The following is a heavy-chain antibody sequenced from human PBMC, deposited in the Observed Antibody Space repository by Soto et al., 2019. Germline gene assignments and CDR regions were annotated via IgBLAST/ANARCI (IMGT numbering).Heavy chain of an antibody. CDR3: AVSSPDIVVLPSSIYFTS. D-gene: IGHD2-15*01. V-gene: IGHV3-9*02. Sequence: LRLSCVASGSSSDPFTMHWVRELPGKGLEWVAGLSWDRSTVAYADSVQGRFTISRDHAKNSVDLLMDSLRPDDTALYFCAVSSPDIVVLPSSIYFTSWGPGTQVTVSS. J-gene: IGHJ4*02. CDR1: GSSSDPFT. CDR2: LSWDRSTV.